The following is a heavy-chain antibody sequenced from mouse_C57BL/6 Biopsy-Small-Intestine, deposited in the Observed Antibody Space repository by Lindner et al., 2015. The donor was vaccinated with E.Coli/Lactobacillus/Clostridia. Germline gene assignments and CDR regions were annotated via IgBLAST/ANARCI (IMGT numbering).Heavy chain of an antibody. Sequence: VQLQESGPELVKPGASVKISCKASGFSFTDYFMNWVRQSHGKSLEWIGVINPNYGTTSYNQKFKDKATLTVDLSSSTAYMHLNSLTSEDSAVYYCARLGREGFAYWGQGTLVTVST. CDR3: ARLGREGFAY. D-gene: IGHD4-1*01. J-gene: IGHJ3*01. CDR2: INPNYGTT. CDR1: GFSFTDYF. V-gene: IGHV1-39*01.